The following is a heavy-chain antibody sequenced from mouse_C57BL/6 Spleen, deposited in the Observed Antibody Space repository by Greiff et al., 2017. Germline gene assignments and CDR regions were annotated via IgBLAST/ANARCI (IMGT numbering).Heavy chain of an antibody. V-gene: IGHV1-59*01. Sequence: QVQLQQPGAELVRPGTSVKLSCTASGYTFTSYWMHWVKQRPGQGLEWIGVIDPSDSYTNYHHKFKGKGTLTVDTSSSTAYMQLSSLTSEDSAVYYCARYGAAQGEGYAMDYWGQGTSVTVSS. J-gene: IGHJ4*01. D-gene: IGHD3-2*02. CDR2: IDPSDSYT. CDR3: ARYGAAQGEGYAMDY. CDR1: GYTFTSYW.